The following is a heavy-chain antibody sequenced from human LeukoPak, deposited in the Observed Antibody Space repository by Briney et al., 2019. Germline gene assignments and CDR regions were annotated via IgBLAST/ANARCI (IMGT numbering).Heavy chain of an antibody. D-gene: IGHD3-10*01. V-gene: IGHV1-46*01. CDR2: FNPNGGST. Sequence: ASVKVSCKLSGYTLTIYYIHWVRQAPGQGLEWMGIFNPNGGSTKYAQRFQSRVTMNKDTSTPTVYMQLSSLTSEGTAVYYCATSGSALVRGKPFDYWGQGSLVSVSS. J-gene: IGHJ4*02. CDR3: ATSGSALVRGKPFDY. CDR1: GYTLTIYY.